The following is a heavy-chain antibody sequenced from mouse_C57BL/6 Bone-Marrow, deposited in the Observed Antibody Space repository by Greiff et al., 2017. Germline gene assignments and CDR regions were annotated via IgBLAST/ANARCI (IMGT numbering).Heavy chain of an antibody. J-gene: IGHJ2*01. CDR3: ARSGPLGRSFDY. CDR2: IYPTSGRT. CDR1: GYTFTSYW. V-gene: IGHV1-55*01. D-gene: IGHD4-1*01. Sequence: QVQLQQPGAELVKPGASVTMSCKASGYTFTSYWITWVKQRPGQGLEWIGDIYPTSGRTNYNEKFKSKAILTVDTSSNTAYRQLSSLTSEDSAVFDCARSGPLGRSFDYWGQGTTLTVSS.